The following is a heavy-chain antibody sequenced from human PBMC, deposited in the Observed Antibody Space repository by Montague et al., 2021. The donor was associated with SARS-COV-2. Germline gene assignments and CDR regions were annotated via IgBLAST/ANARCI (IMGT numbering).Heavy chain of an antibody. CDR3: ARQVGDFWTGFYVDS. Sequence: SETLSLTCNVSGDSISSANYQWAWFCQPPGKGLQWVGSISHSGSAYYNPSLKSRLTISVDMSKRLFSLDVESVAVADTAFYYCARQVGDFWTGFYVDSWGQGTLVTVSS. CDR2: ISHSGSA. J-gene: IGHJ4*02. V-gene: IGHV4-39*01. D-gene: IGHD3/OR15-3a*01. CDR1: GDSISSANYQ.